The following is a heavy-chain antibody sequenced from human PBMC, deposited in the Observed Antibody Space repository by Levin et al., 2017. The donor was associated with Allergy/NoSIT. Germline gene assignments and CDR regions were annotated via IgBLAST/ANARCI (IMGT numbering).Heavy chain of an antibody. CDR3: ARERGGSERTHYQNE. Sequence: NPSETLSLTCAVSGFSITSGYYWGWIRQPPGKGLEWIGTIYHSGTTYYNPSLRSRVAISVDTSQNQFSLNLNSVAAADTALYYCARERGGSERTHYQNEWGQGTLVTVSS. CDR2: IYHSGTT. D-gene: IGHD3-10*01. CDR1: GFSITSGYY. V-gene: IGHV4-38-2*02. J-gene: IGHJ4*02.